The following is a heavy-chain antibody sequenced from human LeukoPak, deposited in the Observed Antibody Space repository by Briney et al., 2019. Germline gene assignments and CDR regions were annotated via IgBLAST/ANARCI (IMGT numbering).Heavy chain of an antibody. Sequence: GGSLRLSCAASGFTFSSYSMNWVRQAPGKGLEWVSYISSSSSTIYYADSVKGRFTISRDNAKNSLYLQMNSLRAEDTAVYYCARDSPDIYYYYMDVWGKGTTVTVSS. J-gene: IGHJ6*03. CDR1: GFTFSSYS. V-gene: IGHV3-48*04. CDR2: ISSSSSTI. CDR3: ARDSPDIYYYYMDV. D-gene: IGHD1-14*01.